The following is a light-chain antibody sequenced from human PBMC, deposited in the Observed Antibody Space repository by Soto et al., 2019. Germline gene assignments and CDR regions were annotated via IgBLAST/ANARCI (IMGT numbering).Light chain of an antibody. J-gene: IGLJ1*01. CDR2: EVT. V-gene: IGLV2-8*01. CDR1: SSDVGAYNY. Sequence: QSVLTQPPSASGSLGQSVTISCTGTSSDVGAYNYVSWYQQHPGKAPKLMIYEVTRRPSGVPDRFSGSKSGNTASLSVSGLQAEDEADYYCCSYADNTDYVFGTGTKVTVL. CDR3: CSYADNTDYV.